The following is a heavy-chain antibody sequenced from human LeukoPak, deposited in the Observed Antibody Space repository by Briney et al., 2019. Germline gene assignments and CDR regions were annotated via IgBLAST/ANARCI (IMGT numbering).Heavy chain of an antibody. J-gene: IGHJ4*02. CDR1: GGSFSSYY. Sequence: PSETLSLTCAVYGGSFSSYYWSWIRQPAGKGLEWIGRIYTSGSTNYNPSLKSRVTMSVDTSKNQFSLKLSSVTAADTAVYYCARVGWSGYYTSYYFDYWGQGTLVTVSS. CDR2: IYTSGST. D-gene: IGHD3-3*01. V-gene: IGHV4-59*10. CDR3: ARVGWSGYYTSYYFDY.